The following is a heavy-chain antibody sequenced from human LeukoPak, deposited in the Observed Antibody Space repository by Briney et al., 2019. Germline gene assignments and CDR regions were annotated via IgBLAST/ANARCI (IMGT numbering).Heavy chain of an antibody. CDR2: INWNGVNT. V-gene: IGHV3-20*04. Sequence: GGSLRLSCAASAFTFDDYGMSWVGPAPAKGLEWVSAINWNGVNTGYADSVKGRFTISRDNANNSLYLQMNSLRDDDTALYYCVRVHRYSSSWDSFDYWGQGTLVTVSS. J-gene: IGHJ4*02. D-gene: IGHD6-13*01. CDR1: AFTFDDYG. CDR3: VRVHRYSSSWDSFDY.